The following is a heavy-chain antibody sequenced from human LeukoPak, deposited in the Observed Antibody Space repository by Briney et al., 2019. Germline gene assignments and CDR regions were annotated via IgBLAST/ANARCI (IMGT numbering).Heavy chain of an antibody. CDR3: ARGAAAGIDS. D-gene: IGHD6-13*01. V-gene: IGHV4-59*01. CDR1: GGSISSYY. Sequence: SETLSLTCTVSGGSISSYYWSWIRQPPGKGLGWIGYIYYSGGTNYNPSLKSRVTISVDTSKNQFSLKLSSVTAADTAVYYCARGAAAGIDSWGQGTLVTVSS. CDR2: IYYSGGT. J-gene: IGHJ4*02.